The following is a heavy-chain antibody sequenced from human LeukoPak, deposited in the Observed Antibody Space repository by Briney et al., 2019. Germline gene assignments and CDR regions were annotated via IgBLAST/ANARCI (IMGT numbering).Heavy chain of an antibody. CDR1: GFTFSSYE. CDR3: ARGAYYYDSSGYYGAFDI. CDR2: ISSSGSII. Sequence: GGSLRLSCAASGFTFSSYEMNWVRQAPGKGLEWVSYISSSGSIIYYADYVKGRFTISRDSAKNSLYLQMNSLRAEDTAVYYCARGAYYYDSSGYYGAFDIWGQGTMVTVSS. V-gene: IGHV3-48*03. D-gene: IGHD3-22*01. J-gene: IGHJ3*02.